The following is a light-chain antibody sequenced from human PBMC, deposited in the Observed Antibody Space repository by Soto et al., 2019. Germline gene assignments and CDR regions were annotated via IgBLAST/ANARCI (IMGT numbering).Light chain of an antibody. CDR3: SSYTGSSTV. J-gene: IGLJ1*01. CDR2: GVS. CDR1: TSDVGAYDY. V-gene: IGLV2-14*03. Sequence: QSALTQPASVSGSPGQSITISCTGTTSDVGAYDYVSWYQHLPGKALKLIIYGVSHRPSGVSSRFSASKSGSTASLTISGLQSDDEADYYCSSYTGSSTVFGTGTKLTVL.